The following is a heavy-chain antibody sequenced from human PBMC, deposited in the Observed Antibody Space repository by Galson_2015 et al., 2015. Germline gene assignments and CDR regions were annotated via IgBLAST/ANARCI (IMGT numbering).Heavy chain of an antibody. CDR2: MNPNSGNT. Sequence: SVKVSCKASGYTFTSYDINWVRQATGQGLEWMGWMNPNSGNTGYAQKFQGRVTMTRNTSISTAYMEPSSLRSEDTAVYYCARSGYNYDAGDYWGQGTLVTVSS. J-gene: IGHJ4*02. V-gene: IGHV1-8*01. CDR3: ARSGYNYDAGDY. CDR1: GYTFTSYD. D-gene: IGHD5-24*01.